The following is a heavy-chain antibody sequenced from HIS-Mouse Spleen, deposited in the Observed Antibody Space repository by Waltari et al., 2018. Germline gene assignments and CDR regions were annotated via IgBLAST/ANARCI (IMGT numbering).Heavy chain of an antibody. Sequence: QLQLQESGPGLVKPSETLSLTCTVSGGSISSSSYYWGWIRQPPGKGLVWIGSIYYSGSTYYNPSLKSRVTISVDTSKNQFSLKLSSVTAADTAVYYCASGGDGYNYVAFDIWGQGTMVTVSS. D-gene: IGHD5-12*01. CDR3: ASGGDGYNYVAFDI. V-gene: IGHV4-39*07. CDR2: IYYSGST. J-gene: IGHJ3*02. CDR1: GGSISSSSYY.